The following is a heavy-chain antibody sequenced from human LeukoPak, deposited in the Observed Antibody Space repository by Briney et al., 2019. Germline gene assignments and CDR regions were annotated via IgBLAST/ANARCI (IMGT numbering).Heavy chain of an antibody. V-gene: IGHV3-30*02. J-gene: IGHJ4*02. CDR3: AKDWNLFGSGNYYDSWGY. D-gene: IGHD3-10*01. Sequence: QSGGSLRLSCTASGFSFGDYSMNWVRQAPGKGLEWVAYIPYDGSKTYYAESVKGRFTISRDNSKNTLYLEMNTLRLEDTAVYYCAKDWNLFGSGNYYDSWGYWGQGTLVTVSS. CDR2: IPYDGSKT. CDR1: GFSFGDYS.